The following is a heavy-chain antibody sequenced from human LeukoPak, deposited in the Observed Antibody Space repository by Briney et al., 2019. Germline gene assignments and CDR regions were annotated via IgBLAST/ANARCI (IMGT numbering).Heavy chain of an antibody. D-gene: IGHD5-12*01. Sequence: GGSLRLSCAASGFTFSSYWMHWVRHAPGKGLVWVSRINSDGSSTTYADSVKGRFTISRDNAKNTLYLQMNSLRAEDTAVYYCARAFSGYGPLDYWGQGTLVTVSS. J-gene: IGHJ4*02. CDR3: ARAFSGYGPLDY. V-gene: IGHV3-74*01. CDR2: INSDGSST. CDR1: GFTFSSYW.